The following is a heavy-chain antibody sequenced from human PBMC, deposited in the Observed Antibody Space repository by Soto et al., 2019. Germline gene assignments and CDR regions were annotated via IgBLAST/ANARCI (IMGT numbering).Heavy chain of an antibody. V-gene: IGHV3-30*18. CDR2: ISYDGSNT. J-gene: IGHJ5*02. Sequence: QVQLVESGGGVVQPGRSLRLSCAASGFTFSSYGMHWVRQAPGKGLEWVAVISYDGSNTYYADSVKGRFTISRDNSKNTLYQQMNSLRAEDTAVYYCAKNSGVYYDSSCYYYHWGQGTLVTVSS. CDR1: GFTFSSYG. D-gene: IGHD3-22*01. CDR3: AKNSGVYYDSSCYYYH.